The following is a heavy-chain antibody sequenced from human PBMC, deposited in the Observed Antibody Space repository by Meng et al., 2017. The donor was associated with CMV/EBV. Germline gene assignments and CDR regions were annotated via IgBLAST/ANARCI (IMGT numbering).Heavy chain of an antibody. CDR2: IRFDGSAD. J-gene: IGHJ5*02. D-gene: IGHD6-13*01. V-gene: IGHV3-30*02. CDR1: GFIFSRYG. Sequence: GESLKISCAASGFIFSRYGMHWVRQAPGKGLEWLTFIRFDGSADYYVDSVKGRFSISRDNLKNTLYLQMNSLRPEDTAVYYCVKEGGVAAAGKGWFDHWGQGALVTVSS. CDR3: VKEGGVAAAGKGWFDH.